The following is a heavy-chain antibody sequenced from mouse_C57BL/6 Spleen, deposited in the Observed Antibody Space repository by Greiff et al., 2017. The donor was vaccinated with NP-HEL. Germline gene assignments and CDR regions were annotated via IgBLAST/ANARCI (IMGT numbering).Heavy chain of an antibody. J-gene: IGHJ3*01. V-gene: IGHV1-64*01. CDR2: IHPNSGST. D-gene: IGHD2-4*01. CDR1: GYTFTSYW. CDR3: ARAGIYYDYDRAWFAY. Sequence: QVQLQQPGAELVKPGASVKLSCKASGYTFTSYWMHWVKQRPGQGLEWIGMIHPNSGSTNYNEKFKSKATLTVDKSSSTAYMQLSSLTSEDSAVYYCARAGIYYDYDRAWFAYWGQGTLVTVSA.